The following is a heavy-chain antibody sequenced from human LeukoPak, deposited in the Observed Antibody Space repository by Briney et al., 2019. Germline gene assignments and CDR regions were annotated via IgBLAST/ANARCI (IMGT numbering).Heavy chain of an antibody. CDR3: ARLDYSNYFWFDP. J-gene: IGHJ5*02. Sequence: SETLSLTCSVSGFSISNGYYWGWIRQPPGQALEWSGNIYSPAITKYNPSLSSRATISLNTSNNQSLLNMTSVTADDTAVYYCARLDYSNYFWFDPWGQGTLVTVSS. CDR1: GFSISNGYY. D-gene: IGHD4-11*01. CDR2: IYSPAIT. V-gene: IGHV4-38-2*01.